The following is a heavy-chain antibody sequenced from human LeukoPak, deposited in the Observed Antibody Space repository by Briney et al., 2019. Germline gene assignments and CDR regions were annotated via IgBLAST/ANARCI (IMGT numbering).Heavy chain of an antibody. CDR1: GFTFSSYG. D-gene: IGHD2-21*02. J-gene: IGHJ4*02. CDR3: ATQHLAYCRGDCSIDY. CDR2: ISYDGSNK. Sequence: GGSLRLSCAASGFTFSSYGMHWVRQAPGKGLEWVAVISYDGSNKYYADSVKGRFTISRDNSKNTLYLQMNSLRAEDTAVYYCATQHLAYCRGDCSIDYWGQGTLVTVSS. V-gene: IGHV3-30*03.